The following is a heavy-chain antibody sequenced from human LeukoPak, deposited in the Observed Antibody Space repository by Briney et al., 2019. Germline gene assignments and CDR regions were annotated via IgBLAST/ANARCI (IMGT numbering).Heavy chain of an antibody. D-gene: IGHD5-24*01. CDR3: AREGPDGYNA. V-gene: IGHV3-72*01. CDR2: TRNKANSYTT. CDR1: GFTFSHHY. J-gene: IGHJ5*02. Sequence: PGVSLRLSCAASGFTFSHHYMDWFRQALGKGLQWVGRTRNKANSYTTEYAASVKGRFTISRDDSKNSLYLQMKSLKTEDTAVYYCAREGPDGYNAWGQGTLVTVSS.